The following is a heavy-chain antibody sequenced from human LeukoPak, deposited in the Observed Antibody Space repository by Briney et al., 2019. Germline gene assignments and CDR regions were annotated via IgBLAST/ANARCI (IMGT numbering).Heavy chain of an antibody. CDR3: ARPRRGSIAARGTFDY. D-gene: IGHD6-6*01. V-gene: IGHV1-8*02. Sequence: GASVKIFCKASGYTFTSYDINWVRHATGQGLQEMRWMNPNSGNTGYEQKFQRRVTITRNTSISTAYMELSSLRSEDTAVYSCARPRRGSIAARGTFDYWGQGTLVTVSS. CDR1: GYTFTSYD. CDR2: MNPNSGNT. J-gene: IGHJ4*02.